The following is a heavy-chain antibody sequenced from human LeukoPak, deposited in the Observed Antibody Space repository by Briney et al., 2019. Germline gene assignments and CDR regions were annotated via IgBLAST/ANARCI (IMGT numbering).Heavy chain of an antibody. J-gene: IGHJ3*02. V-gene: IGHV1-46*01. CDR1: GCTFTSYY. D-gene: IGHD3-22*01. Sequence: GALVKVSCKASGCTFTSYYMHWVRQAPGQGLEWMGIIDPSGGSTSYAQKFQGRVTMTRDTSTSTVYMELSSLRSEDTAVYYCARGDYYDMDAFDIWGQGTMVTVSS. CDR3: ARGDYYDMDAFDI. CDR2: IDPSGGST.